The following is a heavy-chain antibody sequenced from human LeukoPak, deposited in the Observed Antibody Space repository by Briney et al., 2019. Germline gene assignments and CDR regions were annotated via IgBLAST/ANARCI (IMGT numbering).Heavy chain of an antibody. CDR3: AREPSRNCFDP. CDR2: IWYDGSNK. Sequence: GGSLRLSCAASGFTFSTYGMHWVRQAPGKGLEWVAIIWYDGSNKYYADSVKGRFTISRDNSKNTLYLQMNSLRAEDTAVYYCAREPSRNCFDPWGQGTLVTVSS. CDR1: GFTFSTYG. V-gene: IGHV3-33*01. J-gene: IGHJ5*02.